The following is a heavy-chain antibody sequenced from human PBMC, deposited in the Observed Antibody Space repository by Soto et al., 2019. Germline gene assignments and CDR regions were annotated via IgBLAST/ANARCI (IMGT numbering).Heavy chain of an antibody. V-gene: IGHV3-30*01. Sequence: GWSLRLSCVGSGFTFSNNAMHWVRQAPGKGLEWVALISYDSSEIFYADSVKGRFTISRDNPENTLFLHMNSPRADDTAVYYCAMARVADSSLDHWGQGIMGTV. CDR3: AMARVADSSLDH. D-gene: IGHD3-3*01. J-gene: IGHJ4*01. CDR1: GFTFSNNA. CDR2: ISYDSSEI.